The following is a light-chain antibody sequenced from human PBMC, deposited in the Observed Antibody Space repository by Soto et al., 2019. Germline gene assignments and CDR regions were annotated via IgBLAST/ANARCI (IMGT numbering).Light chain of an antibody. CDR1: QSISSR. J-gene: IGKJ2*01. V-gene: IGKV1-5*01. CDR3: QQYNTYSYT. CDR2: DAS. Sequence: DIQMTQSPSTLSTSVGDRVTITCRASQSISSRLAWYQQKPGKAPKLLIYDASSLQSGVPSRFSGSGSGTEFTLTINSLQPDDFATYYCQQYNTYSYTFSQGTKVDIK.